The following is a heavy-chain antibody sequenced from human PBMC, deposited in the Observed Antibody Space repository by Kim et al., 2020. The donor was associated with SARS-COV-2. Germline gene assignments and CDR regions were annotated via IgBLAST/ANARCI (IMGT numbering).Heavy chain of an antibody. V-gene: IGHV3-23*01. CDR2: GGST. CDR3: ANPGGYP. J-gene: IGHJ5*02. Sequence: GGSTYYADTRKGRFTISRDNSKSPLYLQMNSLRAEDTAVYYCANPGGYPWGQGTLVTVSS. D-gene: IGHD2-2*01.